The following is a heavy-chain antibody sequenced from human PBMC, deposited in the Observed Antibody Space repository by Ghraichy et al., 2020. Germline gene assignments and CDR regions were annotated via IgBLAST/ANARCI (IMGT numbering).Heavy chain of an antibody. CDR1: GGSISSSSYY. CDR2: IYYSGST. CDR3: ARGQYGIFGVVIAHYYYGMDV. J-gene: IGHJ6*02. D-gene: IGHD3-3*01. Sequence: SETLSLTCTVSGGSISSSSYYWGWIRQPPGKVLEWIGRIYYSGSTYYNPSLKSRVTISVDTSKNQFSLKLSSVTAADTAVYYCARGQYGIFGVVIAHYYYGMDVWGQGTTVTVSS. V-gene: IGHV4-39*07.